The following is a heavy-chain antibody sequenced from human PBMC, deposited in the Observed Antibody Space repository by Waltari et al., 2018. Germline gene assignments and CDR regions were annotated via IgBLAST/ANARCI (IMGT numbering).Heavy chain of an antibody. CDR3: ASGFRTGSSYYGNYFDP. Sequence: EVQLVESGGGLVQPGGSLRLSCTASGFTFPSYWMVWISKAPGRGLEWVANIKQDGSEKYYVDSVKGRFTISRDNAKNALYLQMSSLRAEDTAVYYCASGFRTGSSYYGNYFDPWGQGTLVTVSS. D-gene: IGHD2-2*03. CDR2: IKQDGSEK. J-gene: IGHJ5*02. V-gene: IGHV3-7*01. CDR1: GFTFPSYW.